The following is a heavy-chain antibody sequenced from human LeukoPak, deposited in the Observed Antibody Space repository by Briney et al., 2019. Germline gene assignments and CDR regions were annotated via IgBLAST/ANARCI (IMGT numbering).Heavy chain of an antibody. CDR1: GYTFTSYG. Sequence: GASVKVSCKASGYTFTSYGISWVRQAPGQGLEWMGWISAYNGNTNYAQKLQGRVTTTTDTSTSTAYMELRSLRSDDTAVYYCARDAADIVVVPALQHYYFDYWGQGTLVTVSS. V-gene: IGHV1-18*01. D-gene: IGHD2-2*01. J-gene: IGHJ4*02. CDR2: ISAYNGNT. CDR3: ARDAADIVVVPALQHYYFDY.